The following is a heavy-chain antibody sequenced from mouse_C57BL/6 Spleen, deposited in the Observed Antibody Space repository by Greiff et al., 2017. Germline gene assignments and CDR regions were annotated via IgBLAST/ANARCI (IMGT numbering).Heavy chain of an antibody. J-gene: IGHJ2*01. Sequence: EVKLVESGGGLVQPKGSLTLSCAASGFSFNTYAMNWVRQAPGKGLEWVARIRSKSNNYATYYADSVKDRFTISRDDSESMLYLQMNNLKTEDTAMYYCVRQGYDGYPNLDYWGQGTTLTVSS. CDR3: VRQGYDGYPNLDY. CDR2: IRSKSNNYAT. D-gene: IGHD2-3*01. V-gene: IGHV10-1*01. CDR1: GFSFNTYA.